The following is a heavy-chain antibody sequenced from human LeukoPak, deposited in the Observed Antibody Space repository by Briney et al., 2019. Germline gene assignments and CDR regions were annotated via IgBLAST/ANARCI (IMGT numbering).Heavy chain of an antibody. D-gene: IGHD1-26*01. CDR2: IWYDGSNK. Sequence: GGSLRLSCAASGFTFSSYGMHWVRQAQGKGLEWVALIWYDGSNKNYADSVKGRFTISRDNSKNTLYLHMDSLRGEDTAVYYCARGGLTIAEATTSWFLDYWGQGTLVTVSS. CDR3: ARGGLTIAEATTSWFLDY. J-gene: IGHJ4*02. V-gene: IGHV3-33*08. CDR1: GFTFSSYG.